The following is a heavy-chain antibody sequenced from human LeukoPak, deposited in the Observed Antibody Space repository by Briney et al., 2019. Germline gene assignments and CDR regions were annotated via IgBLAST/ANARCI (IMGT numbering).Heavy chain of an antibody. CDR1: GFTFSIYW. CDR2: INSDGSNT. CDR3: AKGPPRGGTGNAFDI. J-gene: IGHJ3*02. D-gene: IGHD1-26*01. V-gene: IGHV3-74*01. Sequence: PGGSLRLSCAASGFTFSIYWMYWVRLPPGKGLVWVSRINSDGSNTNYADSVKGRFTISRDNAKNTLYLQMNSLRAEDTAVYYCAKGPPRGGTGNAFDIWGQGTMVTVSS.